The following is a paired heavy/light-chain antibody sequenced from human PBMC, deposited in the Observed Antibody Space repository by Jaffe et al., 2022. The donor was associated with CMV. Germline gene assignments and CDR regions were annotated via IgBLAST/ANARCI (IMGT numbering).Light chain of an antibody. V-gene: IGKV3-20*01. CDR1: QSVSSTD. CDR2: GAS. J-gene: IGKJ2*01. CDR3: QQFGSSPYT. Sequence: EIVLTQSPGTLSLSPGEGATLSCRASQSVSSTDLAWYQQKPGQAPRLLIYGASSRATGIPDRFSGSGSGTDFTLTITRLEPEDFAVYYCQQFGSSPYTFGQGTKLEIK.
Heavy chain of an antibody. J-gene: IGHJ4*02. V-gene: IGHV3-9*01. Sequence: EVQLVESGGGLVQPGRSLRLSCAVSGFTFNDYAMHWVRQAPGKGLEWVSAISWNSGTIGYADSVKGRFTISRDNAKNSLYLQMNSLRAEDTALYYCAKDRLTYYDVLTGYYIGGDLDYWGQGTLVTVSS. D-gene: IGHD3-9*01. CDR3: AKDRLTYYDVLTGYYIGGDLDY. CDR2: ISWNSGTI. CDR1: GFTFNDYA.